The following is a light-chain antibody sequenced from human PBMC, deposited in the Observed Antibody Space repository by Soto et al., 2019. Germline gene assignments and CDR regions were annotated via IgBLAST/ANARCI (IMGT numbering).Light chain of an antibody. Sequence: EIVLTQFPGTLFWSPGERATLSWRASQSVGTFFAWYQQKPVQAPRLPVYDASNRATGIPARFSGSGSGTDFTLTISSLEPQDFAVYYCQQCYNWPQWTFGQGTKVDIK. CDR2: DAS. J-gene: IGKJ1*01. CDR3: QQCYNWPQWT. CDR1: QSVGTF. V-gene: IGKV3-11*01.